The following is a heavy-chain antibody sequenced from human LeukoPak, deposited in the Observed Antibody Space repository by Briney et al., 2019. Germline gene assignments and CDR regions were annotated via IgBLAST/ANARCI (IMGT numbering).Heavy chain of an antibody. V-gene: IGHV3-9*01. D-gene: IGHD3-3*01. CDR3: ARGYDFWSGYWY. Sequence: PGGSLRLSCTASGFTFDHYAMHWVRQAPGKGQEWVSGISWDSGKIDYADSVKGRFTISRDNAKNSLYLQMNSLRAEDTAVYYCARGYDFWSGYWYWGQGTLVTVSS. J-gene: IGHJ4*02. CDR1: GFTFDHYA. CDR2: ISWDSGKI.